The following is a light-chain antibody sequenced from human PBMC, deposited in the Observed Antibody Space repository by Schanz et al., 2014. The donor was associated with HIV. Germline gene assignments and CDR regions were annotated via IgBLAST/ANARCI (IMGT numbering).Light chain of an antibody. Sequence: EIVLTQSPVTLSLSPGERATLSCRASQSISTYLAWYQQRPGQSPRLLISGTSTRASGIPDRFSGSGSGTDFTLTIARLEPEDFAVYYCQHYGGSFGPGTKVDAK. CDR1: QSISTY. V-gene: IGKV3-20*01. J-gene: IGKJ3*01. CDR2: GTS. CDR3: QHYGGS.